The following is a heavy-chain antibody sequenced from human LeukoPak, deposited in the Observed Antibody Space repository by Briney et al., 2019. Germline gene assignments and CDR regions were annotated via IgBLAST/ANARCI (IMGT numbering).Heavy chain of an antibody. Sequence: SESLSLTCAVYGGSFSGYYCSWIRQPPGKGLEWIGEINHSGSTNYNPSLKSRATISVDTSKNQFSLKLSSVTAADTAVYYYARARGGVASGWGQETLVTVSS. V-gene: IGHV4-34*01. J-gene: IGHJ4*02. CDR1: GGSFSGYY. CDR2: INHSGST. CDR3: ARARGGVASG. D-gene: IGHD3-16*01.